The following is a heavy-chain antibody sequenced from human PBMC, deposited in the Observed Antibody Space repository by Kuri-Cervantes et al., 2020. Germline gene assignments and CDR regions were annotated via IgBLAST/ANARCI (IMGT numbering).Heavy chain of an antibody. CDR2: IYYSGST. D-gene: IGHD3-3*01. V-gene: IGHV4-59*08. CDR3: ARHYDFWSGYYDY. Sequence: ETLSLTCTVSGGSISSYYWSWIRQPPGKGLEWIGYIYYSGSTNYNPSLKSRVTISVDTSKNQFSLKLSSVTAADTAVYYCARHYDFWSGYYDYWGQGTLVTVSS. CDR1: GGSISSYY. J-gene: IGHJ4*02.